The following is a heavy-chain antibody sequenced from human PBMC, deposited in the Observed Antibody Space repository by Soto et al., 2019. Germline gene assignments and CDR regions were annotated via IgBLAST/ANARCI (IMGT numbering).Heavy chain of an antibody. V-gene: IGHV1-3*01. CDR2: INAGNGNT. Sequence: QVQLVQSGAEVKKPGASVKVSCKASGYTFTTYAMHWVRQAPGQRLEWMGWINAGNGNTKYSQNFQGRVTITKDTSASTVYMELSSLTSEDTALYSCARGQGNSGYDPLDFWGLGTLVTVSS. D-gene: IGHD5-12*01. CDR3: ARGQGNSGYDPLDF. CDR1: GYTFTTYA. J-gene: IGHJ4*02.